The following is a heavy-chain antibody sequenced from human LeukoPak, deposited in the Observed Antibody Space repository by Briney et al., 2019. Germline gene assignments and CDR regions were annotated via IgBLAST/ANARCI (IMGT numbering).Heavy chain of an antibody. CDR2: ISYNGSNK. Sequence: GRSLRLSCAASGFTFSSYAMHWVRQAPGKGLEWVAVISYNGSNKYYADSVKGRFTISRDNSKNTLYLQMNSLRAEDTAVYYCARGSEDYYDSYLGIDYWGQGTLVTVSS. V-gene: IGHV3-30*04. D-gene: IGHD3-22*01. CDR3: ARGSEDYYDSYLGIDY. CDR1: GFTFSSYA. J-gene: IGHJ4*02.